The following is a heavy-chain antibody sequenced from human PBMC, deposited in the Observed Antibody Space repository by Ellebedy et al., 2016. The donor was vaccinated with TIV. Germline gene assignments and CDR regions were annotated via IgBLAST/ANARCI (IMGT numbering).Heavy chain of an antibody. Sequence: SETLSLTXTVSGYSISSGYYWGWIRQPPGKGLEWIGSIYHSGSTYYNPSLKSRVTISVDTSKNQFSLKLSSVTAADTAVYYCARVGYCSSTSCSYFDYWGQGTLVTVSS. J-gene: IGHJ4*02. CDR1: GYSISSGYY. CDR3: ARVGYCSSTSCSYFDY. V-gene: IGHV4-38-2*02. CDR2: IYHSGST. D-gene: IGHD2-2*03.